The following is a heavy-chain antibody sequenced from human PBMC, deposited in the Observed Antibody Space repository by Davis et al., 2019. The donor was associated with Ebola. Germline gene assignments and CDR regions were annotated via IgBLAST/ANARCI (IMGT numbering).Heavy chain of an antibody. CDR3: AKTGGSYYYYGMDV. D-gene: IGHD1-26*01. J-gene: IGHJ6*02. CDR1: GFTFSSYS. CDR2: ISSSSSYI. Sequence: GGPLRPPCAAPGFTFSSYSMNWVRQAPGKGLEWVSPISSSSSYIYYADSVKGRFTIARDNSKNTLYLQMNSLRAEDTAVYYCAKTGGSYYYYGMDVWGQGTTVTVSS. V-gene: IGHV3-21*01.